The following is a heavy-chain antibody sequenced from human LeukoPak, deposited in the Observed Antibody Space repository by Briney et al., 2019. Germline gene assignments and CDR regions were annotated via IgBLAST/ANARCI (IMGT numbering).Heavy chain of an antibody. Sequence: SGGTNYAQKFQGRVTMTRDTSISTAYMELRSLRSDDTAVYYCARAGYSSGWYSNFDYWGQGTLVTVSS. V-gene: IGHV1-2*02. J-gene: IGHJ4*02. CDR3: ARAGYSSGWYSNFDY. CDR2: SGGT. D-gene: IGHD6-19*01.